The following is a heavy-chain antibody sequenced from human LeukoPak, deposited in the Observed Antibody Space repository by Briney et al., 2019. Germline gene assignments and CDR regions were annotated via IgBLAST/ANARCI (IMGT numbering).Heavy chain of an antibody. V-gene: IGHV4-4*09. CDR1: GGSISSYY. CDR3: ARHLQETTARNYYYYYYMDV. J-gene: IGHJ6*03. D-gene: IGHD4-11*01. CDR2: IYTSGST. Sequence: TSETLSLTCTVSGGSISSYYWSWIRQPPGKGLEWIGYIYTSGSTNYNPSLKSRVTISVDTSKNQFSLKLSSVTAADTAVHYCARHLQETTARNYYYYYYMDVWGKGTTVTVSS.